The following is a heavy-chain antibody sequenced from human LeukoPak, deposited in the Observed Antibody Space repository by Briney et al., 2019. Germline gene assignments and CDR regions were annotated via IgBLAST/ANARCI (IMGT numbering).Heavy chain of an antibody. Sequence: PSETLSLTCTVSGGSISSSSYYWGWIRQPPGKGLEWIGYIYYSGSTNYNPSLKSRVTISVDTSKNQFSLKLSSVTAADTAVYYCATSMVRGIGRSDAFDIWGQGTMVTVSS. CDR2: IYYSGST. CDR3: ATSMVRGIGRSDAFDI. J-gene: IGHJ3*02. V-gene: IGHV4-61*05. D-gene: IGHD3-10*01. CDR1: GGSISSSSYY.